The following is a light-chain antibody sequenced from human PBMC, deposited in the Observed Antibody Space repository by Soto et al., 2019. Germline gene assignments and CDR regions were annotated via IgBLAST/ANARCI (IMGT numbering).Light chain of an antibody. Sequence: EIVLTQSPGTLSLSPGERATLSCRASQSVATIYLAWYQQKPGQAPKLLMSGTSTRATGIPDRFSGSGSGTDFTLTISRLEPEDSAVYYCQQYGSSLLTFGGGTKVEIK. CDR1: QSVATIY. V-gene: IGKV3-20*01. CDR2: GTS. CDR3: QQYGSSLLT. J-gene: IGKJ4*01.